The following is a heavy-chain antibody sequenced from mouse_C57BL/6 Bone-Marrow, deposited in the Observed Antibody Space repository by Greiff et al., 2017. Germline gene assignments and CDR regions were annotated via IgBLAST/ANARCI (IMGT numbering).Heavy chain of an antibody. Sequence: VQLQQPGAELVMPGASVKLSCKASGYTFTSYWMHWVKPRPGQGLEWIGEIDPSDSYTNYNQKFKGKSTLTVDKSSSTAYMQLSSLTSEDSAVYYCAREDYYYGSSSWFAYWGQGTLVTVSA. CDR1: GYTFTSYW. J-gene: IGHJ3*01. D-gene: IGHD1-1*01. CDR2: IDPSDSYT. V-gene: IGHV1-69*01. CDR3: AREDYYYGSSSWFAY.